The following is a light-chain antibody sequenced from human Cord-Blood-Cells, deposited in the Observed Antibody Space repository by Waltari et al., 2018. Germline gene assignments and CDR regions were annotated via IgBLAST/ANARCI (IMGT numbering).Light chain of an antibody. CDR2: DAS. Sequence: DIQMTQSPSSLSASVGDRVTITCQASQDISNYLNWYQQKPGKAPKLLIYDASNLETGVPSRFSGSGSGTDFTFTISRLQPEDIATYYCQQYDNLPITFRQGTRLEIK. CDR3: QQYDNLPIT. J-gene: IGKJ5*01. CDR1: QDISNY. V-gene: IGKV1-33*01.